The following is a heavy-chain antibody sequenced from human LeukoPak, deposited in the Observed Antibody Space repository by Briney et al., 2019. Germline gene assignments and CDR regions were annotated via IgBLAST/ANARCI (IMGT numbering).Heavy chain of an antibody. CDR1: GGTFSSYA. D-gene: IGHD3-3*02. Sequence: ASVKVSCKASGGTFSSYAISWVRQAPGQGLEWMGRIIPILGIANYAQKFQGRVTITADKSTSTAYMELSSLRSEDTAVYYCAIPSNREYFHLIDPPTRFDPWGQGTLVTVSS. J-gene: IGHJ5*02. CDR2: IIPILGIA. CDR3: AIPSNREYFHLIDPPTRFDP. V-gene: IGHV1-69*04.